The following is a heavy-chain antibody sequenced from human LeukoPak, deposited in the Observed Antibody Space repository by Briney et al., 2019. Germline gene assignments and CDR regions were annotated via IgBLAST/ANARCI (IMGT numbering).Heavy chain of an antibody. D-gene: IGHD3-22*01. J-gene: IGHJ4*02. CDR2: ISGSGGST. CDR3: ARNKDSSGYYYDY. V-gene: IGHV3-23*01. Sequence: GGSLRLSCAASGFTFSSYAMSWVRQSPGKGLEWVSAISGSGGSTYYADSVKGRFTISRDNSKNTLYLQMNSLRAEDTAVYYCARNKDSSGYYYDYWGQGTLVTVSS. CDR1: GFTFSSYA.